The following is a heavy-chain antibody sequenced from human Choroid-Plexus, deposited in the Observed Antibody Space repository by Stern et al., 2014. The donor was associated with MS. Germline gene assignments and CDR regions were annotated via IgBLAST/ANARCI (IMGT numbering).Heavy chain of an antibody. CDR3: AKDRQWSTYFFDY. CDR1: GFTFSNFG. D-gene: IGHD2-15*01. V-gene: IGHV3-30*18. J-gene: IGHJ4*02. Sequence: VHLVESGGGVAQPGRPLILSCAASGFTFSNFGMHWVRQAPGKGLEWVALISYDGSDKYYADSVKGRFTIFRDNSKNTLYMHMNSLRAEDTAVYYCAKDRQWSTYFFDYWVQGSLVTVSS. CDR2: ISYDGSDK.